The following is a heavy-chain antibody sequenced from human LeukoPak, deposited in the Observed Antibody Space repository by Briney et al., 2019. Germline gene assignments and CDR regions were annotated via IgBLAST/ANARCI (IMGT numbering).Heavy chain of an antibody. V-gene: IGHV3-7*03. J-gene: IGHJ4*02. CDR2: IKLDGSEK. CDR1: GFTFGKYW. Sequence: QTGGSLRLSCVASGFTFGKYWMSWVRQVPGKGLEWVANIKLDGSEKNYVDSVKGRFTISRDNTKNSLYLQMNSLRAEDTAVFYCARDQYDTWSRRGNFDSWGQGTLVIVSS. CDR3: ARDQYDTWSRRGNFDS. D-gene: IGHD3-3*01.